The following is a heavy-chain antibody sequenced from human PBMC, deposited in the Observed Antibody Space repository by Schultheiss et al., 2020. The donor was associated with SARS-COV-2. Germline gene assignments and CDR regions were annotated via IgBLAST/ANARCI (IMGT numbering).Heavy chain of an antibody. CDR3: ARATRIAVAGRRYYYGMDV. Sequence: SQTLSLTCTVSGGSISSGGYYWSWIRQHPGKGLEWIGYIYYSGSTYYNPSLKSRVTISVDTSKNQFSLKLSSVTAADTAVYYCARATRIAVAGRRYYYGMDVWGQGTTVTVSS. CDR2: IYYSGST. CDR1: GGSISSGGYY. J-gene: IGHJ6*02. D-gene: IGHD6-19*01. V-gene: IGHV4-31*03.